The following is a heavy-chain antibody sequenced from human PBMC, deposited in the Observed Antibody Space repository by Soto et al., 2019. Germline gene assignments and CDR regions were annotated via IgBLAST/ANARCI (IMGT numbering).Heavy chain of an antibody. Sequence: TLSLTCSVSGASTVSDYHWTWIRQPPGKGLEWMGYIFNSGTTFYNPSLTSRLSISMDTSGNHFSLELRSVTAADTAVYYCALALGPTTGLDYWGQGTLVTVSS. D-gene: IGHD1-26*01. CDR1: GASTVSDYH. CDR3: ALALGPTTGLDY. V-gene: IGHV4-31*02. CDR2: IFNSGTT. J-gene: IGHJ4*02.